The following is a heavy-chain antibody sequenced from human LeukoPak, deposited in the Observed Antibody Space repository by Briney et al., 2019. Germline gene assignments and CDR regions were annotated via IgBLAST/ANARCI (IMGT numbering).Heavy chain of an antibody. J-gene: IGHJ4*01. CDR3: VSKITTSYY. V-gene: IGHV3-72*01. CDR1: GFTFSSYS. CDR2: TTNEANSYTT. Sequence: GGYLRLSCAASGFTFSSYSMNWVRQAPGKGLEWVGRTTNEANSYTTQYAASVEGRFTISRDDSKNSLYLQMTSLKTEDTAVYYCVSKITTSYYWGHGTLVTVSS. D-gene: IGHD3-22*01.